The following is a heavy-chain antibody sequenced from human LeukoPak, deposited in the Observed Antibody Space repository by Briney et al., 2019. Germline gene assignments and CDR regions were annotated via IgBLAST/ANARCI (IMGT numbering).Heavy chain of an antibody. J-gene: IGHJ4*02. CDR3: AKDRTRQAY. Sequence: GGSLRLSCAASGFTFSNYWMSWVRQTPGKGLEWVANIKEDGSDKYYVDSLKGRFTISRDNAKNSLYLQVNSLRAEDTAVYYCAKDRTRQAYWGQGTLVTVSS. CDR1: GFTFSNYW. D-gene: IGHD3-3*01. V-gene: IGHV3-7*03. CDR2: IKEDGSDK.